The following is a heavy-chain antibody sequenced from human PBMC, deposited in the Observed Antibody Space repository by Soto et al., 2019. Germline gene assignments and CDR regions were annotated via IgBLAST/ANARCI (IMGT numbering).Heavy chain of an antibody. V-gene: IGHV3-30*18. CDR2: ISYDGSNK. CDR1: GFTFSSYG. J-gene: IGHJ4*02. D-gene: IGHD3-22*01. Sequence: QVQLVESGGGVVQPGRSLRLSCAASGFTFSSYGMHWVRQAPGKGLEWVAVISYDGSNKYYADSVKGRFTISRDNSKNTLYLQMNSLKAEDTAVYYCAKGGDYYDSSGYYYGFDYWDQGTLVTVSS. CDR3: AKGGDYYDSSGYYYGFDY.